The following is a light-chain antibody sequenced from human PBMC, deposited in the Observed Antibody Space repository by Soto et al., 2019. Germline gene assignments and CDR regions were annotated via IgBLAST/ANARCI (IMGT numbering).Light chain of an antibody. CDR2: DES. CDR3: QQYNNWPPIT. J-gene: IGKJ5*01. CDR1: QGVXSN. Sequence: IVVTQCPATLSVSPGESATLACRASQGVXSNFAWYKGKPGQAPRLLIXDESTRATGIPARFSGSGSGTEFTLTISSLKSEYVAVYYCQQYNNWPPITFGQGTRLEI. V-gene: IGKV3-15*01.